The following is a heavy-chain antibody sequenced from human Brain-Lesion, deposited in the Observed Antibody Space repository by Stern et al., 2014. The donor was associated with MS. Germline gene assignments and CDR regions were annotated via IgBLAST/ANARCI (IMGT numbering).Heavy chain of an antibody. J-gene: IGHJ4*02. Sequence: QLQLQESGPGLVKPSETLSLTCTVSGGSISSSSYYWGWIRQPPGKGLEWIGSIYYRRTPSYNPSLKSRVTISMDTSKNQFSLSLSAVTAADTAVYFCAKLWLGELPESPFDYWGQGTLVTVSS. CDR2: IYYRRTP. CDR1: GGSISSSSYY. CDR3: AKLWLGELPESPFDY. V-gene: IGHV4-39*01. D-gene: IGHD3-10*01.